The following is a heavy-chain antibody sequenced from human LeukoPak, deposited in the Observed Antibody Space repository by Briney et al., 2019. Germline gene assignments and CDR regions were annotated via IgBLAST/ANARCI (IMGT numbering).Heavy chain of an antibody. Sequence: AETLRLSCAASGFAFSNYGMNWVRQPPGKGMEWVSFNSGGNTHYSDSVKGRFTISRDNSKNTLYLQMNSLRAEDTAIYYCARRAGEYSHPDDYWGQGTLVTVSS. J-gene: IGHJ4*02. CDR3: ARRAGEYSHPDDY. CDR2: NSGGNT. D-gene: IGHD2-15*01. V-gene: IGHV3-23*01. CDR1: GFAFSNYG.